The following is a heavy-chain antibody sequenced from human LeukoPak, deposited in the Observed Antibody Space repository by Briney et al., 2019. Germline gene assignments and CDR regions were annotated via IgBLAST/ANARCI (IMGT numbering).Heavy chain of an antibody. CDR2: IYYSGST. D-gene: IGHD1-26*01. Sequence: PSETLSLTCTVSGGSISSYYWSWIRQPPGKGLEWIGYIYYSGSTNYNPSLKSRVTISVDTSKKQFSLKLSSVTAADTAVYYCARDGGSHYDAFDIWGQGTMVTVSS. V-gene: IGHV4-59*12. CDR1: GGSISSYY. J-gene: IGHJ3*02. CDR3: ARDGGSHYDAFDI.